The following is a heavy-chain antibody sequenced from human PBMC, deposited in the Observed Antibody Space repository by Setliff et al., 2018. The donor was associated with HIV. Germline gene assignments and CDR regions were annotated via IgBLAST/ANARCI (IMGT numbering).Heavy chain of an antibody. V-gene: IGHV1-69*13. J-gene: IGHJ6*02. CDR3: ARDPSIAVAGAAV. Sequence: EASVKVSCKASGGTFSSYAISWVRQAPGQGLGWMGGIIPIFGTTNYAQKFQGRVTITADEWTGTAYMELSSLRSEDTAVYYCARDPSIAVAGAAVWGQGTTVTVSS. CDR1: GGTFSSYA. D-gene: IGHD6-19*01. CDR2: IIPIFGTT.